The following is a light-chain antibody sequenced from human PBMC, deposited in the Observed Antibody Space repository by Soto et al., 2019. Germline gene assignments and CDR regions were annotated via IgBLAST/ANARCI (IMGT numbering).Light chain of an antibody. V-gene: IGKV3-20*01. CDR1: QVTSRY. J-gene: IGKJ5*01. CDR3: QQYSTSPIS. Sequence: ENVLTQSPVTLSFSPLERATVSCSASQVTSRYLSWYQQRPGQAPRLLIYGASSRATGIPDRFSGSGSGTDFTLTISRLEPEDFAVYYCQQYSTSPISFGQGTRLEIK. CDR2: GAS.